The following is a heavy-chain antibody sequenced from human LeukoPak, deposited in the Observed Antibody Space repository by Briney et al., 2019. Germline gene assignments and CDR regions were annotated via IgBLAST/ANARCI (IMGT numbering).Heavy chain of an antibody. V-gene: IGHV3-7*01. J-gene: IGHJ4*02. D-gene: IGHD4/OR15-4a*01. CDR2: INLEGSQK. CDR3: ARDVDYANPRHDY. CDR1: GFTFSSYA. Sequence: PGGSLRLSCAASGFTFSSYAMHWVRQAPGKGLEWVANINLEGSQKYYVDSLKGRFTISRDNANNLLYLQMNSLRAEDTAVYYCARDVDYANPRHDYWGQGTLVTVSS.